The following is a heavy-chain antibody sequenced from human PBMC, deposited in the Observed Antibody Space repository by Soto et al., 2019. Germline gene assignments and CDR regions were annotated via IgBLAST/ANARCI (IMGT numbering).Heavy chain of an antibody. CDR1: GGSISSYY. D-gene: IGHD4-4*01. Sequence: PSETLSLTCTVSGGSISSYYWSWIRQPPGKGLEWIGYIYYSGSTNYNPSLKSRVTISVDTSKNQFSLKLSSVTAADTAVYYCARHPDYSNGINWFDPWGQGTLVTVSS. J-gene: IGHJ5*02. V-gene: IGHV4-59*08. CDR3: ARHPDYSNGINWFDP. CDR2: IYYSGST.